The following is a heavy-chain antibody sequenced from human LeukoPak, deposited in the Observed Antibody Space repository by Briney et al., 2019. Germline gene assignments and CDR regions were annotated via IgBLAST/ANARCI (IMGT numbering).Heavy chain of an antibody. CDR2: IYTSGST. CDR1: GGSISSYY. CDR3: ASAGGYGDYGDAFDI. D-gene: IGHD4-17*01. Sequence: PSETLSLTCTVSGGSISSYYWSWIRQPAGKGLEWIGRIYTSGSTNYNPSLKGRVTMSVDTSKNQFSLKLSSVTAADTAVYYCASAGGYGDYGDAFDIWGQGTMVTVSS. J-gene: IGHJ3*02. V-gene: IGHV4-4*07.